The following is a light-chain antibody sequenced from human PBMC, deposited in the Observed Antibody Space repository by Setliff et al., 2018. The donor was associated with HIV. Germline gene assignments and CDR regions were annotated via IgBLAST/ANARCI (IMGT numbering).Light chain of an antibody. V-gene: IGLV2-14*01. CDR3: SSYTSTSAAV. J-gene: IGLJ1*01. CDR2: EVG. CDR1: SSDVGGYNY. Sequence: QSVLTQPASVSGSPGQSITISCTGTSSDVGGYNYVSWYQQHPGKAPKLMIHEVGIRPSGVSSRFSGSKSGNTASLTISGLQAEDEADYFCSSYTSTSAAVFGTGTKVTVL.